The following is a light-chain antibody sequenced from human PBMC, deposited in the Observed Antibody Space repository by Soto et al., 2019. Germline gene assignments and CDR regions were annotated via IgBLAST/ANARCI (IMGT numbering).Light chain of an antibody. J-gene: IGKJ2*01. CDR1: QSVSSN. Sequence: EIVMTQSPATLAVSPGERAALSCRASQSVSSNFAWYQQKPGQAPGLLIYGASSRATGTPARFSGSGSGTEFTLTISSLQSEAFAVYYCQQYNNCPYTFGLGTKLEMK. V-gene: IGKV3-15*01. CDR3: QQYNNCPYT. CDR2: GAS.